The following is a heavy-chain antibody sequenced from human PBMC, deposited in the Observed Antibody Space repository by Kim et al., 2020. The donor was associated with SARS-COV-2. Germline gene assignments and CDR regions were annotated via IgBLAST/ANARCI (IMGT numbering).Heavy chain of an antibody. D-gene: IGHD1-26*01. Sequence: ASVKVSCKASGYTFTSYAMNWVRQAPGQGLEWMGWINTNTGNPTYAQGFTGRFVFSLDTSVSTAYLQISSLKAEDTAVYYCARDNAHALEWEPGVDPWGQGTLVTVSS. J-gene: IGHJ5*02. CDR2: INTNTGNP. CDR3: ARDNAHALEWEPGVDP. CDR1: GYTFTSYA. V-gene: IGHV7-4-1*02.